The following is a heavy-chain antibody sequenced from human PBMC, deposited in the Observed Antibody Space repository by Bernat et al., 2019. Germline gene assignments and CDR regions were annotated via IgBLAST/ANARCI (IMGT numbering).Heavy chain of an antibody. Sequence: EVQLVESGGGLVKPGGSLRLSCAASGFTFSSYSMNWVRQAPGKGLEWVSSISSSSSYIYYADSVKGRFTISRDNAKNSLYLQMNSLRAEDTAVYYCAREHYYDSSGYYHDAFDIWGQGTMVTVSS. CDR1: GFTFSSYS. D-gene: IGHD3-22*01. J-gene: IGHJ3*02. CDR2: ISSSSSYI. V-gene: IGHV3-21*01. CDR3: AREHYYDSSGYYHDAFDI.